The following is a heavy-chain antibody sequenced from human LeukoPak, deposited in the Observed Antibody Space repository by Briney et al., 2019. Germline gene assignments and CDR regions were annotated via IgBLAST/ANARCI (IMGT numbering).Heavy chain of an antibody. D-gene: IGHD2-2*01. J-gene: IGHJ6*03. CDR3: ARDRRDIVVVPAANGGYYYYYMDV. CDR1: GGSISSGSYY. Sequence: SSQTLSLTCTVSGGSISSGSYYWSWIRQPAGKGLEWIGRIYTSGSTNYNPSLKSRVTISVDTSKNQFSLKLSSVTAADTAVYYCARDRRDIVVVPAANGGYYYYYMDVWGKGTTVTVSS. CDR2: IYTSGST. V-gene: IGHV4-61*02.